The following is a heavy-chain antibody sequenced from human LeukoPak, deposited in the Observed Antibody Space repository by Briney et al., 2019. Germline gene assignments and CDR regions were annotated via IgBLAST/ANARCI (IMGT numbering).Heavy chain of an antibody. Sequence: GGSLRLSCAASGFTFSSYWMSWVRQAPGKGLEWVANIKQDGSEKYYVDSVKGRFTISRDNAKNSLYLQIDSLRAEDTAVYYCARDPSSGYYGTYYYYMDVWGKGTTVTISS. CDR1: GFTFSSYW. V-gene: IGHV3-7*01. J-gene: IGHJ6*03. CDR2: IKQDGSEK. D-gene: IGHD3-22*01. CDR3: ARDPSSGYYGTYYYYMDV.